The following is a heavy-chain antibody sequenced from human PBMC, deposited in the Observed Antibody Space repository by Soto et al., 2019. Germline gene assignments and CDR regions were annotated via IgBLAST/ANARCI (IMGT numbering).Heavy chain of an antibody. Sequence: QVQLQESGPGLVKPSETLSLTCTVSGGSISSYYWSWIRQPAGKGLEWIGRIYTSGSTNYNPSLKSRDTMSVDTSKNQFSLKLSSVTAADTAVYYCARALMVYATGYNWFDPWGQGTLVTVSS. CDR1: GGSISSYY. CDR2: IYTSGST. CDR3: ARALMVYATGYNWFDP. D-gene: IGHD2-8*01. V-gene: IGHV4-4*07. J-gene: IGHJ5*02.